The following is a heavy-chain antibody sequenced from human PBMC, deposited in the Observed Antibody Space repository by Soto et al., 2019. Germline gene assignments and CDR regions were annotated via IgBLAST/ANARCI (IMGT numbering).Heavy chain of an antibody. D-gene: IGHD6-19*01. CDR2: ISYDGSNK. J-gene: IGHJ6*02. CDR1: GFTFSSYG. Sequence: SLRLSCAASGFTFSSYGMHCDPQAPVKGLEWVAVISYDGSNKYYADSVKGRFTISRDNSKNTLYLQMNSLRAEDTAVYYCAKDLLAVTRNDYYYYGMDVWGQGTTVTVSS. CDR3: AKDLLAVTRNDYYYYGMDV. V-gene: IGHV3-30*18.